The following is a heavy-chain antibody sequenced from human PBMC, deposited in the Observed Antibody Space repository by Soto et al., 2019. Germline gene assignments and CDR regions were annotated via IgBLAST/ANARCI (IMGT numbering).Heavy chain of an antibody. V-gene: IGHV1-18*01. Sequence: GASVKVSCKASGYTFTSYDINWVRQATGQGLEWMGWMNAYSGNTGYAQKLQGRVTLTTDTSTTTAYMELRSLRSNDTAIYYCAMVDVYVTPSPQDVWGQGTTVTVSS. D-gene: IGHD3-16*01. CDR1: GYTFTSYD. CDR2: MNAYSGNT. J-gene: IGHJ6*02. CDR3: AMVDVYVTPSPQDV.